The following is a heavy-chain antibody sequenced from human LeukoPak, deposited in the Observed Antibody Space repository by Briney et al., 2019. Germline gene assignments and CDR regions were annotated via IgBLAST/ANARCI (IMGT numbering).Heavy chain of an antibody. CDR3: ARGGDYVWGSLYYFDY. CDR1: GGSISSYY. D-gene: IGHD3-16*01. Sequence: SETLSLTCTVSGGSISSYYWSWIRQPAGKGLEWIGRIYTSGSTNYNPSLKSRVTMSVGTSKNQFSLKLSSVTAADTAVYYCARGGDYVWGSLYYFDYWGQGTLVTVSS. CDR2: IYTSGST. V-gene: IGHV4-4*07. J-gene: IGHJ4*02.